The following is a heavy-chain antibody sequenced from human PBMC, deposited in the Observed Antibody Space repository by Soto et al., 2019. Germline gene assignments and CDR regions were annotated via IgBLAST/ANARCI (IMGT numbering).Heavy chain of an antibody. CDR3: ARQPVIRAPYYYYYGMDV. J-gene: IGHJ6*02. Sequence: SETLSLTCTVSGGSISSSSYYWGWIRQPPGKGLEWIGSIYYSGSTYYNPSLKSRVTISVDTSKNQFSLKLSSVTAADTAVYYCARQPVIRAPYYYYYGMDVWGQGTTVTVSS. CDR1: GGSISSSSYY. V-gene: IGHV4-39*01. CDR2: IYYSGST. D-gene: IGHD3-22*01.